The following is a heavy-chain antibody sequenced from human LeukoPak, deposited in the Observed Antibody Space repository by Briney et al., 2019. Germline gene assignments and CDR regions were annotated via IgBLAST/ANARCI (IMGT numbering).Heavy chain of an antibody. CDR1: GGSISSYY. D-gene: IGHD3-9*01. Sequence: SETLSLTCTVSGGSISSYYWSWIRQPAGKGLEWIGRIYTSGSTNYNPSLKSRVTMSVDTSKNQFSLKLSSVTAADTAVYYCARGPYYDLLTGYYRDYWGQGTLVTVSS. V-gene: IGHV4-4*07. J-gene: IGHJ4*02. CDR2: IYTSGST. CDR3: ARGPYYDLLTGYYRDY.